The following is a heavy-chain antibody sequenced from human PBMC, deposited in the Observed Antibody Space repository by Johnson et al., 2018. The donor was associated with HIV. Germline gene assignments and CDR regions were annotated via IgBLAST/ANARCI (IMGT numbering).Heavy chain of an antibody. J-gene: IGHJ3*02. CDR2: ISYDGSNK. D-gene: IGHD4-17*01. Sequence: VQLVESGGGVVQPERSLRLSCAASGFTFSSYAMHWVRQAPGKGLEWVACISYDGSNKHYAGSVKGRFTISRDNSKNTLYLQMNSLRAEDTAVYYCARDGTFGYGDYVGRAFDIWGQGTMVTVSS. V-gene: IGHV3-30*04. CDR1: GFTFSSYA. CDR3: ARDGTFGYGDYVGRAFDI.